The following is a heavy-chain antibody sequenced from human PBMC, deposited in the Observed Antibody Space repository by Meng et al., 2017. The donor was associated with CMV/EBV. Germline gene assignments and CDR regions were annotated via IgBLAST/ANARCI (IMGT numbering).Heavy chain of an antibody. CDR1: GFTFSSYS. CDR3: ARDSRGGDYKCLGY. D-gene: IGHD4-17*01. V-gene: IGHV3-21*01. CDR2: ISSSSSYI. J-gene: IGHJ4*02. Sequence: GGSLRLSCAASGFTFSSYSMNWVRQAPGKGLEWVSSISSSSSYIYYADSVKGRFTISRDNAKNSLYLQMNSLRAEDTAVYYCARDSRGGDYKCLGYWGQGTLVTVSS.